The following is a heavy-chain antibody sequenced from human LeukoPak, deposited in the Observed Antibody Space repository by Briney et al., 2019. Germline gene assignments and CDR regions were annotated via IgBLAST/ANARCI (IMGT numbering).Heavy chain of an antibody. J-gene: IGHJ4*02. CDR1: GGSFSGYY. V-gene: IGHV4-34*01. CDR3: ARRSFYYDSSGYYGA. D-gene: IGHD3-22*01. Sequence: SETLSLTCAVYGGSFSGYYWSWIRQPPGKGLEWIGEINHSGSTNYNPSLKSRVTISVDTSKNQFSLKLSSVTAADTAVYYCARRSFYYDSSGYYGAWGQGTLVTVSS. CDR2: INHSGST.